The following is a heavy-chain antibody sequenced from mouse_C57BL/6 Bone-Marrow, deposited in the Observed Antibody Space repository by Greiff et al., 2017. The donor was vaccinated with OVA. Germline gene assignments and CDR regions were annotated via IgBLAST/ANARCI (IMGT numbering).Heavy chain of an antibody. Sequence: VQLQQSGPVLVKPGASVKMSCKASGYTFTDYYMNWVKQSHGKSLEWIGVINPYNGGTSSNQKFKGKATLTVDKSSSTAYMELNSLTSEDSAVYYFARAGTTMVTIFDYWGQGTTLTFSS. CDR2: INPYNGGT. D-gene: IGHD2-2*01. V-gene: IGHV1-19*01. J-gene: IGHJ2*01. CDR3: ARAGTTMVTIFDY. CDR1: GYTFTDYY.